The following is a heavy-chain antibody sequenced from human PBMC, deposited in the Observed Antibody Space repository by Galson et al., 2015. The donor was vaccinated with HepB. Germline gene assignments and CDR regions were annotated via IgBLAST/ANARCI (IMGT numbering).Heavy chain of an antibody. CDR3: ARPGAGYGSGSYSPHHYYYYGMDV. Sequence: QSGAEVKKPGESLKISCKGSGYSFTSYWIGWVRQMPGKGLEWMGIIYPGDSDTRYSPSFQGQVTISADKSISTAYLQWSSLKASDTAMYYCARPGAGYGSGSYSPHHYYYYGMDVWGQGTTVTVSS. CDR1: GYSFTSYW. J-gene: IGHJ6*02. D-gene: IGHD3-10*01. CDR2: IYPGDSDT. V-gene: IGHV5-51*01.